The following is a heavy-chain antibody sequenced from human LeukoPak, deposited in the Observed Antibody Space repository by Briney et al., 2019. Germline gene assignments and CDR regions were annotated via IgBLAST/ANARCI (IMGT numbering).Heavy chain of an antibody. CDR3: ARDQRSLDD. CDR1: GYTFTGYY. V-gene: IGHV1-2*02. CDR2: INPNSGDTT. Sequence: ASVKVSCKASGYTFTGYYMHWVRQAPGQGLEWMGWINPNSGDTTNYAQKFQGRVSMTRDTSTSTVYMELSSLRSEDTAVYYCARDQRSLDDWGQGTLVTVSS. J-gene: IGHJ4*02.